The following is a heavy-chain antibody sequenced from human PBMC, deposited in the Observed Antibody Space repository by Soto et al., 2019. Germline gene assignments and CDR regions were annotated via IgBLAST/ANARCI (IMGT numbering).Heavy chain of an antibody. J-gene: IGHJ3*02. CDR2: IYPGDSDT. V-gene: IGHV5-51*01. CDR1: GYSFTSYW. CDR3: ARHGIGSSTSKGVVGAFDI. Sequence: PGESVKISCKGSGYSFTSYWIGWVRQMPGKGLEWMGIIYPGDSDTRYSPSFQGQVSISADKSISTAYLQWSSLKASDTAMYYCARHGIGSSTSKGVVGAFDIWGQGTMVTVSS. D-gene: IGHD6-13*01.